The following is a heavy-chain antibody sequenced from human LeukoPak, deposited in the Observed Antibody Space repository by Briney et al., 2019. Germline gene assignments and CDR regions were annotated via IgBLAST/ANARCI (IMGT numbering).Heavy chain of an antibody. CDR1: GFTFEDYA. J-gene: IGHJ4*02. D-gene: IGHD5-12*01. CDR3: AKVKSSGYTYGPNFDN. Sequence: GGSLRLSCAASGFTFEDYAIHWVRHAPERGLEWVSLISWDGGSTYYSDSVRGRFTISRDNNRNFVYLQMSALKIEDTAFYYCAKVKSSGYTYGPNFDNWGRGTLVTVSS. V-gene: IGHV3-43D*03. CDR2: ISWDGGST.